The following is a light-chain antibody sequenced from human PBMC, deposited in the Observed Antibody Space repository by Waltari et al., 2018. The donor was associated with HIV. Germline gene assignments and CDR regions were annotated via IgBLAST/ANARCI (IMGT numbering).Light chain of an antibody. CDR2: EVS. CDR3: SSFTSSSIPYV. Sequence: QSALTQPASVSGSPGQSITISCTGTSSDVGAYKYVSWYQHHPGEAPNLMIYEVSNRPAGVSNRFSGSKSGNTASLTISGLQVADEADYYCSSFTSSSIPYVFGTGTKVTVL. V-gene: IGLV2-14*01. J-gene: IGLJ1*01. CDR1: SSDVGAYKY.